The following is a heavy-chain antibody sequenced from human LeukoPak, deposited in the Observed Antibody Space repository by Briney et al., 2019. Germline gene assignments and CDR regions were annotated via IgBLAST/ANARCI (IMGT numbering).Heavy chain of an antibody. D-gene: IGHD6-19*01. CDR1: GFTFSSYG. CDR2: ISYDGSNK. J-gene: IGHJ5*02. Sequence: PGGSLRLSCAASGFTFSSYGMHWVRQAPGKGLEWVAVISYDGSNKYYADSVKGRFTISRDNSKNTLYLQMNSLRAEDTAVYYCARDSGIAVAGFDPWGQGTLVTVSS. CDR3: ARDSGIAVAGFDP. V-gene: IGHV3-30*03.